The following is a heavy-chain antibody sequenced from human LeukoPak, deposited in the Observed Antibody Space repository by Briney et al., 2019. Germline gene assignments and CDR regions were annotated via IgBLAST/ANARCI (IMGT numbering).Heavy chain of an antibody. Sequence: GASVKVSCKASGYTFSSYDINWVRQAAGQGLEWMGWMNPKTGNTGFSQKFQGRVTMTEDTSTDTAYMELSSLRSEDTAVYYCATDLRVGATTFDYWGQGTLVTVSS. D-gene: IGHD1-26*01. CDR1: GYTFSSYD. CDR2: MNPKTGNT. CDR3: ATDLRVGATTFDY. V-gene: IGHV1-8*02. J-gene: IGHJ4*02.